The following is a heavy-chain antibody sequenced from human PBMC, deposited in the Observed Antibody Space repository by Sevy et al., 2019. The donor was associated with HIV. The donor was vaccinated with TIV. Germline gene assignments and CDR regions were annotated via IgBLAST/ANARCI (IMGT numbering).Heavy chain of an antibody. CDR1: GFTFSRYV. V-gene: IGHV3-23*01. J-gene: IGHJ4*02. CDR3: ATRSLNSGPYFDP. CDR2: ISSEGSTT. Sequence: GGSLRLSCAASGFTFSRYVMNWVRQAPGKGLEWVSVISSEGSTTYYADSVKGRFTIYKDNSKSTLYLQMNSLRAEDTAVYYCATRSLNSGPYFDPWGQGTLVTVSS. D-gene: IGHD1-1*01.